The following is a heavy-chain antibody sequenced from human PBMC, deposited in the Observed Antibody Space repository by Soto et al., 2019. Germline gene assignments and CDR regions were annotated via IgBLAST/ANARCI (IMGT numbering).Heavy chain of an antibody. V-gene: IGHV3-33*01. J-gene: IGHJ4*02. D-gene: IGHD3-16*01. CDR3: ARDTWGLDY. CDR2: VWYDGSKK. CDR1: GFSFRSYG. Sequence: GGSLSLSCTASGFSFRSYGIHWVRQAPGKGLEWVAVVWYDGSKKYYGDSLKGRSTISRDDSKSTVYLHMNSLRAEDTAVYYCARDTWGLDYWGQGTQVTVSS.